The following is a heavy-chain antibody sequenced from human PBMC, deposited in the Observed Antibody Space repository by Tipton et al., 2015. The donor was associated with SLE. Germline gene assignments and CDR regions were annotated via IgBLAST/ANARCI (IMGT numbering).Heavy chain of an antibody. CDR1: GYSISSGYY. Sequence: TLSLTCTVSGYSISSGYYWAWIRQPPGKRLEWIGSFFHSGSTYYNPSLNSRVSMSFDTSKNQFSLKLNSVTPADAAVYYCARSPGRSYFDYGGQGTLFTSSS. J-gene: IGHJ4*02. CDR2: FFHSGST. CDR3: ARSPGRSYFDY. V-gene: IGHV4-38-2*02.